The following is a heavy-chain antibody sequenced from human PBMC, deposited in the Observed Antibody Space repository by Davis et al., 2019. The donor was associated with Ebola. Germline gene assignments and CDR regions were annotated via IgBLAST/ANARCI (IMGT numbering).Heavy chain of an antibody. CDR3: ARDVPIHTGYYYGMDV. J-gene: IGHJ6*02. D-gene: IGHD4-17*01. CDR2: ISSSSSTI. CDR1: GFTFSSYS. V-gene: IGHV3-48*02. Sequence: PGGSLRLSCAASGFTFSSYSMNWVRQAPGKGLEWVSYISSSSSTIYYADSVKGRFTISRDNAKNSLYLQMNSLRDEDTAVYYCARDVPIHTGYYYGMDVWGQGTTVTVSS.